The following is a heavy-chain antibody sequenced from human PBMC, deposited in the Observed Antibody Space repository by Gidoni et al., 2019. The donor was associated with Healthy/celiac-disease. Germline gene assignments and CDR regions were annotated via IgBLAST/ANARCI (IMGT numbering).Heavy chain of an antibody. V-gene: IGHV1-8*01. D-gene: IGHD4-17*01. CDR2: MNPNSGNT. Sequence: QVQLAQSVAEVKKPGASVKVSCQASGYTVTSYDINWVRQATGQGLEWMGWMNPNSGNTGYAQKFQGRVTMTRNTSISTAYMELSSLRSEDTAVYYCARAPSDDYGEDYWGQGTLVTVSS. J-gene: IGHJ4*02. CDR1: GYTVTSYD. CDR3: ARAPSDDYGEDY.